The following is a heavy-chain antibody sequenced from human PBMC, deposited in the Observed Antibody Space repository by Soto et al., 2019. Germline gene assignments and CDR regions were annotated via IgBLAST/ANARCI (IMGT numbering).Heavy chain of an antibody. D-gene: IGHD3-10*01. V-gene: IGHV1-3*01. J-gene: IGHJ5*02. Sequence: QVQLVQSGAEVKKPGASVKVSCKASGYTFTSYAMHWVRQAPGQRLEWMGWINAGNGNTKYSQKFQGRVTITRDTSASTAYMELSSLRSEDTAVYYCARGRGSGSYPNWFDPWGQGTLVTVSS. CDR2: INAGNGNT. CDR1: GYTFTSYA. CDR3: ARGRGSGSYPNWFDP.